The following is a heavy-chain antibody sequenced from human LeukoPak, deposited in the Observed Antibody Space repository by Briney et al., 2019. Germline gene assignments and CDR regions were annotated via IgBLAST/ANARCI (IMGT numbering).Heavy chain of an antibody. CDR3: ARDGGSGGSGENYYYYYGMDV. CDR2: ISSSSSTI. Sequence: GGSLILSCASSGFTFTSYSMNWDRQAPGKGLEWVSYISSSSSTIYYADSVKGRFTIFRDNAKNSLYLQMISLRAEDTAVYYCARDGGSGGSGENYYYYYGMDVWGQGTTVTVSS. D-gene: IGHD3-10*01. V-gene: IGHV3-48*04. CDR1: GFTFTSYS. J-gene: IGHJ6*02.